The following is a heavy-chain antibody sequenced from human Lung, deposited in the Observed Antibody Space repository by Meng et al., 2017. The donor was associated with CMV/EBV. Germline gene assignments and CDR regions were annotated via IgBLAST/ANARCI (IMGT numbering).Heavy chain of an antibody. V-gene: IGHV3-20*04. CDR1: GFTFDDYG. D-gene: IGHD2-2*01. CDR3: ARDRDPAGNAFDI. J-gene: IGHJ3*02. Sequence: SLKISXAASGFTFDDYGMSWVRQAPGKGLEWVSGINWNGGSTGYADSVKGRFTISRDNAKNSLYLQMNSLRAEDTALYYCARDRDPAGNAFDIWGQGTMVTVSS. CDR2: INWNGGST.